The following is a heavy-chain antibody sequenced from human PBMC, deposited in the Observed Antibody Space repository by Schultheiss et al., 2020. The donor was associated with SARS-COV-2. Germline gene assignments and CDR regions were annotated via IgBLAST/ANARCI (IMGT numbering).Heavy chain of an antibody. CDR2: IYWNDDK. D-gene: IGHD3-3*01. CDR1: GFSLSTSGVG. J-gene: IGHJ6*02. V-gene: IGHV2-5*01. CDR3: AHSRITIFGVVQHYYYYGMDV. Sequence: PTLVKPTQTLTLTCTFSGFSLSTSGVGVGWIRQPPGKALEWLALIYWNDDKRYSPSLKSRLTITKDTSKNQVVLTMTNMDPVDTATYYCAHSRITIFGVVQHYYYYGMDVWGQGTTVTVSS.